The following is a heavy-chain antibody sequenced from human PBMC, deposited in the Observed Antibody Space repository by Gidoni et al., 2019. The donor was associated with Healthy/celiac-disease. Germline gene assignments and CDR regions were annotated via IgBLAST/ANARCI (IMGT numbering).Heavy chain of an antibody. D-gene: IGHD6-19*01. CDR3: ARDLPVAGFDY. CDR1: GFTFSSYA. V-gene: IGHV3-30-3*01. J-gene: IGHJ4*02. CDR2: ISYDGSNK. Sequence: QVQLVESGGGVVQPGRSLRLSCAAAGFTFSSYAMHWVRQAPGKGLEWVAVISYDGSNKYYADSVKGRFTISRDKSKNTLYLQMNSLRAEDTAVYYCARDLPVAGFDYWGQGTLVTVSS.